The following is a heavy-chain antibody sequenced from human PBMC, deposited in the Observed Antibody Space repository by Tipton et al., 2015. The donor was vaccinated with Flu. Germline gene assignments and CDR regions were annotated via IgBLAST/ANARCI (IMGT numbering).Heavy chain of an antibody. V-gene: IGHV3-7*03. CDR2: ISQDGSEK. D-gene: IGHD6-19*01. Sequence: SLRLSCAASGFTFTNYWMSWIRQAPRKGLEWVAHISQDGSEKYYVDSVKGRFTISRDNAKNSLYLQMNSLRAEDTAVYYCVRAVAARESYWGQGTLVTVSS. CDR3: VRAVAARESY. J-gene: IGHJ4*02. CDR1: GFTFTNYW.